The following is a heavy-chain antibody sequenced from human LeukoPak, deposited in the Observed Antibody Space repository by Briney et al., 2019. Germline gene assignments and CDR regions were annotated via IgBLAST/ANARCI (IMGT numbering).Heavy chain of an antibody. D-gene: IGHD3-9*01. CDR3: ARGDDILSGYYNWNFDY. CDR1: GFTFSNYW. CDR2: IKQDGTEK. J-gene: IGHJ4*02. Sequence: GGSLRLSCAASGFTFSNYWMTWVRQAPGKGLEWVANIKQDGTEKYYVESVKGRCTISRDNAKSSLYLQMYSLRAEDAAVYYCARGDDILSGYYNWNFDYWGQGTLVTVSS. V-gene: IGHV3-7*01.